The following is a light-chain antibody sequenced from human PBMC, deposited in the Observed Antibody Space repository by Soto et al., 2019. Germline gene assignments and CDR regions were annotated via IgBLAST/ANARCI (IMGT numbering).Light chain of an antibody. CDR2: AAS. V-gene: IGKV1-39*01. CDR1: QSISNY. Sequence: DIQMTQSPSSLSASVGDRVTITCRASQSISNYLNWYQQKRGKAPKLLMFAASSLQSGVPSRFSGGGSGTDFTLTISSLQPEDFATYYCQQSYSTPRTFGQGTKVEIK. J-gene: IGKJ1*01. CDR3: QQSYSTPRT.